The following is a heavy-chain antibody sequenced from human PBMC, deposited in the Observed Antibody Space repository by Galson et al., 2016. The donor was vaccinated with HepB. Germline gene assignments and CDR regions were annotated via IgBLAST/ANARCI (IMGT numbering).Heavy chain of an antibody. CDR1: GDAIGSSPYF. J-gene: IGHJ4*02. CDR3: ARHVGAHYEFRSGRYDAVI. D-gene: IGHD3-3*01. V-gene: IGHV4-39*01. CDR2: IYYSGTT. Sequence: SETLSLTCSVSGDAIGSSPYFWAWIRQPPGRGLEWIGSIYYSGTTHFNPALKSRVTISIDTSTSQFSMRLNSVTAADTAVYYCARHVGAHYEFRSGRYDAVIWGQGTLVTVAS.